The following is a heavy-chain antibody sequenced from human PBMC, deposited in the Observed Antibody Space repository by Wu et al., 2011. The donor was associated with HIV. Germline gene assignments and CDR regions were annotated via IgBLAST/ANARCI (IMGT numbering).Heavy chain of an antibody. CDR1: GGTFSSYS. V-gene: IGHV1-69*04. D-gene: IGHD1-1*01. CDR2: IIPISGVV. J-gene: IGHJ4*02. Sequence: QVQLVQSGAELKKPGSSVRVSCKTSGGTFSSYSISWVRQAPGQGLEWMGRIIPISGVVNIAQKFQGRVTLTADRPSSTAYMALTTLTSDDAAMYFCVRDYKGWNDRAPKFDRWGQGTLVSVSS. CDR3: VRDYKGWNDRAPKFDR.